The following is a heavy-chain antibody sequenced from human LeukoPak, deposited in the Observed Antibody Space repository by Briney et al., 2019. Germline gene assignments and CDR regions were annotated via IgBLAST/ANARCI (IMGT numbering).Heavy chain of an antibody. Sequence: SETLSLTCTVSGYSISSGYYWGWIRQPPGKGLEWIGSIYHSGSTYYNPSLKSRVTISVDTSKNQFSLKLSSVTAADTAVYYCARGLVAGSGSFNYWGQGTLVTVSS. D-gene: IGHD3-10*01. V-gene: IGHV4-38-2*02. J-gene: IGHJ4*02. CDR2: IYHSGST. CDR1: GYSISSGYY. CDR3: ARGLVAGSGSFNY.